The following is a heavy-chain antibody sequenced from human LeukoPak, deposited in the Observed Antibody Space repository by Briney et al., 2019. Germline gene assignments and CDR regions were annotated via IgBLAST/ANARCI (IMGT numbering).Heavy chain of an antibody. D-gene: IGHD3-22*01. CDR3: VGTMIVVVSVKPFDY. Sequence: PSETPSLTCTVSGGSISSYYWSWIRQPAGKGLEWIGRIYTSGSTNYDPSLKSRVTMSVDTSKNQFSLKLSSVTAADTAVYYCVGTMIVVVSVKPFDYWGQGTLVTVSS. CDR2: IYTSGST. V-gene: IGHV4-4*07. CDR1: GGSISSYY. J-gene: IGHJ4*02.